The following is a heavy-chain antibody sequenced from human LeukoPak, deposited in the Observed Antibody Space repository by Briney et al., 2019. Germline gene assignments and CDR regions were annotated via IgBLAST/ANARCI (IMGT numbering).Heavy chain of an antibody. CDR2: MHPNSGNT. J-gene: IGHJ6*03. D-gene: IGHD3-10*01. CDR1: GYTFTSYD. V-gene: IGHV1-8*01. CDR3: ARVRITMVRGGMEYYYYYYMDV. Sequence: ASVKVSCKASGYTFTSYDINWVRQATGQGREWMGWMHPNSGNTGYAQKFQGRVTMTRNTSLSTAYMELSSLRSEDTAVYYCARVRITMVRGGMEYYYYYYMDVWGKGTTVTISS.